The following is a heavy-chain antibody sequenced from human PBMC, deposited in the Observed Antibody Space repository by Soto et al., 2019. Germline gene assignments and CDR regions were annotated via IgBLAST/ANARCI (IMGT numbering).Heavy chain of an antibody. CDR3: AKDGNRDYYGSGSNDEPYYFDY. V-gene: IGHV3-30*18. D-gene: IGHD3-10*01. J-gene: IGHJ4*02. Sequence: PGGSLRLSCAASGFTFSSYGMHWVRQAPGKGLEWVAVISYDGSNKYYADSVKGRFTISRDNSNNTLYLQMNSLRAEDTVVYYCAKDGNRDYYGSGSNDEPYYFDYWGQGT. CDR2: ISYDGSNK. CDR1: GFTFSSYG.